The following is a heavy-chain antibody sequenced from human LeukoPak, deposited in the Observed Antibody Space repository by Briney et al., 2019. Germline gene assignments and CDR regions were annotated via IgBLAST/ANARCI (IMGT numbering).Heavy chain of an antibody. CDR2: IYYSGNT. Sequence: SETLSLTCTVSGGSISSHYWSWIRQPPGKGLEWIGYIYYSGNTNYNPSLKSRVTISLDTSKNQFSLKLRSVTAADTAVYYCASALLPTAGYFDYWGQGTLVTVSS. J-gene: IGHJ4*02. CDR3: ASALLPTAGYFDY. D-gene: IGHD6-19*01. CDR1: GGSISSHY. V-gene: IGHV4-59*11.